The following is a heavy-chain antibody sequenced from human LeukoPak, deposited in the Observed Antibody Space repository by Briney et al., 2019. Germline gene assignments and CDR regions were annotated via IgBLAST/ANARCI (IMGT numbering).Heavy chain of an antibody. CDR3: ARVGDSSGYSY. J-gene: IGHJ4*02. V-gene: IGHV1-69*04. CDR2: IIPILGIA. Sequence: ASVKVSCKASGGTFSSYAISWVRQAPGQGLEWMGRIIPILGIANYAQKLQGRVTITADKSTSTAYMELSSLRSEDTAVYYCARVGDSSGYSYWGQGTLVTVSS. D-gene: IGHD3-22*01. CDR1: GGTFSSYA.